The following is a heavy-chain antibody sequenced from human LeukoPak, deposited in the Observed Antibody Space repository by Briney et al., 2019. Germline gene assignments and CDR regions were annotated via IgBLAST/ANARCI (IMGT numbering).Heavy chain of an antibody. Sequence: PXETLSLTCTVSGYSISSGYYWGWIRPPPGKGLEWIGSIYHSGSTYYNPSLKSRVTISVDTSKNQFSLKLSSVTAADTAVYYCARSPVEMATTRVILAAFDIWGQGTMVTVPS. CDR2: IYHSGST. V-gene: IGHV4-38-2*02. CDR1: GYSISSGYY. CDR3: ARSPVEMATTRVILAAFDI. J-gene: IGHJ3*02. D-gene: IGHD5-24*01.